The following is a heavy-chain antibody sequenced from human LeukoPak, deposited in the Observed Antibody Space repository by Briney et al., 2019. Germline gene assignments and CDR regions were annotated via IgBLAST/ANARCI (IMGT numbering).Heavy chain of an antibody. CDR2: ISYDGSNK. Sequence: PGRSLRLSCAASGFTFSSYAMHWVRQAPGKGLEGVAVISYDGSNKYYADSVKGRFTISRDNSKNTLYLQMNSLRAEDPAVYYCARATDTVTTGALGYWGQGTLVTVSS. J-gene: IGHJ4*02. V-gene: IGHV3-30-3*01. CDR1: GFTFSSYA. D-gene: IGHD4-17*01. CDR3: ARATDTVTTGALGY.